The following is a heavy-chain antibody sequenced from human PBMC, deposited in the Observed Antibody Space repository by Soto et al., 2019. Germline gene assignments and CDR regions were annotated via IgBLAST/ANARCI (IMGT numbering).Heavy chain of an antibody. J-gene: IGHJ4*02. CDR3: VRDLLGSGGHFDY. CDR1: GFIFSSFG. D-gene: IGHD7-27*01. Sequence: TGGSLRLSCAASGFIFSSFGMHWVRQAPGKGLEWVAHIWYDGSNTYYADSVKGRFTISRDNSRNTAYLQMNSLRAEDTAVYHCVRDLLGSGGHFDYWGQGTPVTVSS. V-gene: IGHV3-33*01. CDR2: IWYDGSNT.